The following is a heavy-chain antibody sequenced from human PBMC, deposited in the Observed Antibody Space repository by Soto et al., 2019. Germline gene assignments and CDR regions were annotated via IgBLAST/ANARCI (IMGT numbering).Heavy chain of an antibody. CDR1: GFTFSTYS. V-gene: IGHV3-48*01. D-gene: IGHD1-1*01. CDR2: ISSSGSSI. Sequence: EVQLVESGGGLVQPGGSLRLSCAASGFTFSTYSMNWVRQAPGKGLEWLSYISSSGSSISYRDSVRGRFTISRDNAKNSLSLQIDSLGAEDTAVYYCARSRYNDYWGQGTLVTVSS. CDR3: ARSRYNDY. J-gene: IGHJ4*02.